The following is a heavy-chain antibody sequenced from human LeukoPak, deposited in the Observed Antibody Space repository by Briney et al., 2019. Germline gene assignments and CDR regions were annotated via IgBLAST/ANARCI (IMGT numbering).Heavy chain of an antibody. CDR2: VDPEDGET. V-gene: IGHV1-69-2*01. J-gene: IGHJ4*02. D-gene: IGHD2-21*01. CDR1: GYTFTDYY. CDR3: ATGPGAYCGGDCYSTLDY. Sequence: ATVKISCKVSGYTFTDYYMHWVQQAPGKGLEWMALVDPEDGETIYAEKFQGRVTITADTSTDTAYMELSSLRSEDTAVYYCATGPGAYCGGDCYSTLDYWGQGTLVTVSS.